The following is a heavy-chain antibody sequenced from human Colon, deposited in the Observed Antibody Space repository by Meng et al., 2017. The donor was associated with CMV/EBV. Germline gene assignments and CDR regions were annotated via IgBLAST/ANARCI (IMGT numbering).Heavy chain of an antibody. CDR1: GYTFTGYF. Sequence: QVRLLQSGAEVKKPGASVKVSCKTSGYTFTGYFMFWVRQAPGQGLEWMGSLNPNSGDTNSAQKFHGRLTMTRDTSIHTAYMELGSLRSDDTAVYYCATISGGDFDFWGQGTLVTVSS. CDR2: LNPNSGDT. D-gene: IGHD3-10*01. CDR3: ATISGGDFDF. J-gene: IGHJ4*02. V-gene: IGHV1-2*02.